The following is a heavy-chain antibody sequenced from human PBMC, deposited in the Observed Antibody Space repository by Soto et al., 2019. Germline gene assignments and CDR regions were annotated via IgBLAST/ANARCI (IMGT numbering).Heavy chain of an antibody. CDR1: GFNLSNYA. V-gene: IGHV3-21*01. J-gene: IGHJ6*02. CDR3: ARIKVVGWFFINVDVYDMDV. CDR2: ISSDSKYI. Sequence: PGGSLRLSCAASGFNLSNYAINWFRQAPGKGLEWVSSISSDSKYIYHADTVKGRFTISRDQARNSVDLQMNGLRDEDTAVYYCARIKVVGWFFINVDVYDMDVWGQGTPVTVS. D-gene: IGHD3-3*01.